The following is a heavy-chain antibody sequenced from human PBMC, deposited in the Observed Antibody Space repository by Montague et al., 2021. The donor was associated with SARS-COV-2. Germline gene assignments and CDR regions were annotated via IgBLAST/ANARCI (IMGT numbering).Heavy chain of an antibody. V-gene: IGHV4-34*01. CDR2: VNLSGST. Sequence: SETLSLTCAVSGASFSGYYWSWIRQPPGKGLEWIGEVNLSGSTNYNPSLQSRVTISVDTSKNQFSLKLSSVTAADTAVYFCVVVVPAMRPRSDYWGQGTLVTVSS. CDR3: VVVVPAMRPRSDY. CDR1: GASFSGYY. D-gene: IGHD2-21*02. J-gene: IGHJ4*02.